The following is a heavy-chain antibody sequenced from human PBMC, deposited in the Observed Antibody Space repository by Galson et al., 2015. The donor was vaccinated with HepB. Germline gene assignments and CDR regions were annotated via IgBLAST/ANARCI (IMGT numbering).Heavy chain of an antibody. J-gene: IGHJ5*02. CDR3: TTDVYYSTYWSWLDP. CDR1: GFIFADYA. CDR2: IRSKVYGGTT. D-gene: IGHD2-8*02. Sequence: SLRLSCAASGFIFADYAMTWVRQAPGKGLEWVSFIRSKVYGGTTEYAASVKGRFTISRDDSKNRLYLQMNSLKTEDTAVYYCTTDVYYSTYWSWLDPWGQGTLVTVSS. V-gene: IGHV3-49*04.